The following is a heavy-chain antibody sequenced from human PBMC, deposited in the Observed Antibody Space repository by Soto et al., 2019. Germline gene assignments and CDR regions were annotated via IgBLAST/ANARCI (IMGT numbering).Heavy chain of an antibody. V-gene: IGHV3-23*01. CDR3: GKGNSKWGTGDAFDI. CDR1: GFTFRSFT. CDR2: IRGTGGST. D-gene: IGHD7-27*01. Sequence: RRLSCAASGFTFRSFTMNWVRQAPGKGLEWVSSIRGTGGSTFYAGSAKGRFTISRDNSKNTLFLQMTSLRAEDTAVYYCGKGNSKWGTGDAFDIWGQGTMVTVSS. J-gene: IGHJ3*02.